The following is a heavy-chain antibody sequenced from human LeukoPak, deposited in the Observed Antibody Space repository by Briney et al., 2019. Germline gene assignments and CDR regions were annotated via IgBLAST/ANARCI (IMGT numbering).Heavy chain of an antibody. Sequence: SETLSLTCAVYGGSFSGYYWSWIRQPPGKGLGWIGEINHSGSTNYNPSLKSRVTISVDTSKNQFSLKLSSVTAADTAVYYCARLALVGSPDDYWGQGTLVTVSS. CDR1: GGSFSGYY. CDR2: INHSGST. D-gene: IGHD2-15*01. CDR3: ARLALVGSPDDY. J-gene: IGHJ4*02. V-gene: IGHV4-34*01.